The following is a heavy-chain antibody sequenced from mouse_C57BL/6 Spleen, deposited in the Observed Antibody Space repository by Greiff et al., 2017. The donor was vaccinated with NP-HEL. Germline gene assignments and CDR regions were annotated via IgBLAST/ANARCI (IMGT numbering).Heavy chain of an antibody. J-gene: IGHJ4*01. D-gene: IGHD1-1*01. CDR2: ISYSGST. Sequence: DVKLQESGPGMVKPSQSLSLTCTVTGYSITSGYDWHWIRHFPGNKLEWMGYISYSGSTNYNPSLQSRLSITHDTSKNHFFLKLNSVTTEDTATYYCARSLATTVVATDAMDYWGQGTSVTVSS. CDR3: ARSLATTVVATDAMDY. V-gene: IGHV3-1*01. CDR1: GYSITSGYD.